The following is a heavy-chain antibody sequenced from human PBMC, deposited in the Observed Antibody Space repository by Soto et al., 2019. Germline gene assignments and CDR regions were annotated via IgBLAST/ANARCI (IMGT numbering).Heavy chain of an antibody. V-gene: IGHV3-15*01. J-gene: IGHJ4*02. CDR2: IKSKTDGETT. CDR1: GFTFNNAW. D-gene: IGHD2-15*01. Sequence: GGSLRLSCAASGFTFNNAWMSWVRRAPGKGLEWVGRIKSKTDGETTGYAAPVKGRFTISRDDSENTLYLQMDSLKIEDTAVYYCTTDRSGGVVGYCASCSDDYWGQGTLVTVSS. CDR3: TTDRSGGVVGYCASCSDDY.